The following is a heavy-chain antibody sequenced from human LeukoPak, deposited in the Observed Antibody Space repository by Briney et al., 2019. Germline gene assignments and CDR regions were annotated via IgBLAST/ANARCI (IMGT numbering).Heavy chain of an antibody. J-gene: IGHJ5*02. CDR3: ARDQYTAMVTGFDP. D-gene: IGHD5-18*01. Sequence: GASVKVSCKASGYTLTSYDIKWVRQATGQGLEWMGWMNPNSGNTGYAQKFQGRVTMTRNTSISTAYMELSSLRSEDTAVYYCARDQYTAMVTGFDPWGQGTLVTVSS. CDR1: GYTLTSYD. CDR2: MNPNSGNT. V-gene: IGHV1-8*01.